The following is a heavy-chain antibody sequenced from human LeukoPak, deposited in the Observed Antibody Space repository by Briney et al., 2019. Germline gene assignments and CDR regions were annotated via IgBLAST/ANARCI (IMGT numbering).Heavy chain of an antibody. D-gene: IGHD3-22*01. CDR3: ARGDSSGYYFDY. CDR2: INHSGST. V-gene: IGHV4-34*01. CDR1: GGSFSGYY. Sequence: SETLSLTCAVHGGSFSGYYWSWIRQPPGKGLEWIGEINHSGSTNYNPSLKSRVTISVGTSKNQFSLKLSSVTAVDTAVYYCARGDSSGYYFDYWGQGTLVTVSS. J-gene: IGHJ4*02.